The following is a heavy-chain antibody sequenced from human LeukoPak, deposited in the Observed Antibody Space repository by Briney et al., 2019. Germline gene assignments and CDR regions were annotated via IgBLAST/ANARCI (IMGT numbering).Heavy chain of an antibody. J-gene: IGHJ6*03. Sequence: SVKVSCKASGGTFSSYAISWVRQAPGQGLEWMGGIIPIFGTANYAQKFQGRVTITTDESTSTAYMELSSLRSEDTAVYYCARGGPTHVDYITTNLKGHYYYYMDVWGKGTTVTVSS. V-gene: IGHV1-69*05. CDR2: IIPIFGTA. CDR1: GGTFSSYA. CDR3: ARGGPTHVDYITTNLKGHYYYYMDV. D-gene: IGHD4-11*01.